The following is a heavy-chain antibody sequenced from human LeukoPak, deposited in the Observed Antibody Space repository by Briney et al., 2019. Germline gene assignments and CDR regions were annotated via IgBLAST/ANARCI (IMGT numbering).Heavy chain of an antibody. D-gene: IGHD4-23*01. CDR1: GGTFSSYA. Sequence: ASVKVSCKASGGTFSSYAISWVRQAPGQGLEWMGGIIPIFGTANYAQKFQGRVTITADESTSTAYMELSSLRSEDTAVYYCARVPHFGGPLDYWGQGTLDTVSS. J-gene: IGHJ4*02. V-gene: IGHV1-69*13. CDR2: IIPIFGTA. CDR3: ARVPHFGGPLDY.